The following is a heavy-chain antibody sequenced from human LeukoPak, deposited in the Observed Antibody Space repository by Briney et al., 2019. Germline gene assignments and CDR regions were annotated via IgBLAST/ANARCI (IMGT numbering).Heavy chain of an antibody. V-gene: IGHV3-74*01. Sequence: GGSLRLSCAASGFTFSSYWMHWVRQAPGKGLVWVSRINSDGSSTNYADSEKGRFTISRDNAKNTLYLQMNSLRAEDTAVYYCARDIGGSYTAIDYWGQGTLVTVSS. CDR1: GFTFSSYW. J-gene: IGHJ4*02. CDR3: ARDIGGSYTAIDY. CDR2: INSDGSST. D-gene: IGHD1-26*01.